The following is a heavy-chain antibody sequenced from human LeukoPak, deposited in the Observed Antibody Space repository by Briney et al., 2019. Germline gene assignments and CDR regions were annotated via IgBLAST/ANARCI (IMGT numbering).Heavy chain of an antibody. V-gene: IGHV4-31*03. CDR1: GGSISSGGYY. J-gene: IGHJ4*02. Sequence: SETLSLTCTVSGGSISSGGYYWSWIRQHPGKGLEWIGYIYYSGSTYYNPSLKSRVTISVDTSKNQFSLKLSSVTAADTAVYYCARDGSGGSGSGYWGQGTLVTVSS. CDR2: IYYSGST. CDR3: ARDGSGGSGSGY. D-gene: IGHD3-10*01.